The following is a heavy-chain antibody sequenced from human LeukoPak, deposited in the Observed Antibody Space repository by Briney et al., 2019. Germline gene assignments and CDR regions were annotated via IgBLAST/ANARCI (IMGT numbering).Heavy chain of an antibody. CDR3: ARDLPKGYCSGGSCYNNWFDP. J-gene: IGHJ5*02. V-gene: IGHV1-3*01. CDR2: INAGNGNT. D-gene: IGHD2-15*01. Sequence: GASVKVSCKASGCTFTSYAMHWVRQAPGQRLEWMGWINAGNGNTKYSQKFQGRVTITRDTSASTAYMELSSLRSEDTAVYYCARDLPKGYCSGGSCYNNWFDPWGQGTLVTVSS. CDR1: GCTFTSYA.